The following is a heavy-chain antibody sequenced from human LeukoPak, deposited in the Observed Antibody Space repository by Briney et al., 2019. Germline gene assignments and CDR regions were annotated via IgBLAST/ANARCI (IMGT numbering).Heavy chain of an antibody. CDR3: ARDGDSSSLAFDI. CDR1: GGSISSYY. V-gene: IGHV4-59*01. Sequence: SETLSLTCTVSGGSISSYYWSWIRQPPGKGLEGMGYIYYSGSTNYNPSLKSRVTISVDTSKNQFSLKLSSVTAADTAVYYCARDGDSSSLAFDIWGQGTMVTVSS. D-gene: IGHD6-6*01. CDR2: IYYSGST. J-gene: IGHJ3*02.